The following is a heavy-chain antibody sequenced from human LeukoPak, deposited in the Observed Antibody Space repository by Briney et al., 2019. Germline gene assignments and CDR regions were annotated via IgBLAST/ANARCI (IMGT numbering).Heavy chain of an antibody. V-gene: IGHV3-74*01. CDR1: GFTFSNYW. D-gene: IGHD1-26*01. CDR2: INIDGSST. J-gene: IGHJ4*02. Sequence: PGGSLRLSRAASGFTFSNYWMHWVRQAPGKGLIWVSHINIDGSSTTYADSVKGRFTISRDNAKNTLYLQMNGLRAEDTAMYYCARDSSGKNDYWGQGTLVTVSS. CDR3: ARDSSGKNDY.